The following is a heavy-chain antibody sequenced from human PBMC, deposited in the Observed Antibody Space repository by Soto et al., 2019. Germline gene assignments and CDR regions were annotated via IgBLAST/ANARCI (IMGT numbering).Heavy chain of an antibody. CDR3: ARPAYCRGGSGYTGPNYFTH. V-gene: IGHV3-30*09. J-gene: IGHJ1*01. Sequence: QVQLVESGGGVVQPGGSLRLSCAASGFVLSGYAMHWVRQAPGKGLEWVAVISFDGKKSYYADSVKGRFAISRDTSQNTVVLQMNSLRPADTAVYYCARPAYCRGGSGYTGPNYFTHGGQGALVTVSS. CDR2: ISFDGKKS. D-gene: IGHD4-4*01. CDR1: GFVLSGYA.